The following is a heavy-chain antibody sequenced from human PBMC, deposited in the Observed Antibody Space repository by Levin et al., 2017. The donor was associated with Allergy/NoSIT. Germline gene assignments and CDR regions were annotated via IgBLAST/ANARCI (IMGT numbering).Heavy chain of an antibody. CDR1: GGSITSGGYY. J-gene: IGHJ4*02. CDR2: IYSSGNT. CDR3: ARSGRTWLQVRGFDY. D-gene: IGHD5-24*01. Sequence: SETLSLTCTVSGGSITSGGYYWSWIRQRPGKGLEWLGYIYSSGNTYYNPSLGSRVNMSVDTSKNQFSLSLNSVTAADTAVYYCARSGRTWLQVRGFDYWGQGTLVTVSS. V-gene: IGHV4-31*03.